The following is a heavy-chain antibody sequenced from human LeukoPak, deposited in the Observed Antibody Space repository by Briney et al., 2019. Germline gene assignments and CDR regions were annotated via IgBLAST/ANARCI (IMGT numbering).Heavy chain of an antibody. CDR1: GYTFTGSF. J-gene: IGHJ4*02. CDR3: ARAAPVGY. CDR2: INSNTGGT. V-gene: IGHV1-2*02. D-gene: IGHD6-25*01. Sequence: ASVKVSCKASGYTFTGSFMHWVRQAPGQGLEWMGWINSNTGGTKFVQKFQGRVTMTRDTSISTAYMELSRLRSDDTAVYYCARAAPVGYWGQGTQVTVSS.